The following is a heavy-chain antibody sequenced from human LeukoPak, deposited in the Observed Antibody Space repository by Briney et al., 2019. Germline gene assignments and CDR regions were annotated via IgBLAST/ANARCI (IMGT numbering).Heavy chain of an antibody. CDR1: GGSISSYY. CDR3: ARGRGATNY. V-gene: IGHV4-59*01. Sequence: SETLSLTCTVSGGSISSYYWSWIRQPPGKGPEWIGYIYYSGSTNYNPSLKSRVTISVDTSKNQFSLKLSSVTAADTAVYYCARGRGATNYWGQGTLVTVSS. D-gene: IGHD1-26*01. J-gene: IGHJ4*02. CDR2: IYYSGST.